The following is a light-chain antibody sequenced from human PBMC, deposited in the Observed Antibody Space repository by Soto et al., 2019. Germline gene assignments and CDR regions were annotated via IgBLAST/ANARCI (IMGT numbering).Light chain of an antibody. V-gene: IGLV4-60*02. CDR3: ETGDSNTRV. CDR2: LEAGGRD. J-gene: IGLJ3*02. CDR1: SGHRNYI. Sequence: QSVLTQSSSASASLGSSVKLTCTLSSGHRNYIVAWHQQQPGKAPRYLMKLEAGGRDNKGSGVPERFSGSSAGADRYLTITGLQCGDEGDYSCETGDSNTRVFGGGTKRTVL.